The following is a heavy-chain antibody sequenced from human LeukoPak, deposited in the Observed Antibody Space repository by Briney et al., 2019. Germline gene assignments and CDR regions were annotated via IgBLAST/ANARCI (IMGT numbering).Heavy chain of an antibody. V-gene: IGHV4-59*01. CDR3: ARRGNGYPYYFDY. D-gene: IGHD4-23*01. Sequence: PSETLSLTCTVSGGSISGYYWSWIRQPPGKGLEWMGYIHYGRNTDYNPSLKSRVTISVDTSKNQFSMNLNSVTAADTAMYYCARRGNGYPYYFDYWGQGILVTVSS. CDR1: GGSISGYY. J-gene: IGHJ4*02. CDR2: IHYGRNT.